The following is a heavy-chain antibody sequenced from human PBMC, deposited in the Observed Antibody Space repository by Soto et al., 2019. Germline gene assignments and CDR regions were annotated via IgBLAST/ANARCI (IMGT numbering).Heavy chain of an antibody. J-gene: IGHJ3*02. Sequence: PGGSLRLSCAASGFIFSSYPMNWVRQAPGKGLEWISNIKKDGSEKYYADSVKGRFTISRDNAKNSLYLQMNSLRAEDTAVYYCARDPALVVVAANDAFDIWGQGTMVTVSS. CDR1: GFIFSSYP. CDR3: ARDPALVVVAANDAFDI. V-gene: IGHV3-7*01. D-gene: IGHD2-15*01. CDR2: IKKDGSEK.